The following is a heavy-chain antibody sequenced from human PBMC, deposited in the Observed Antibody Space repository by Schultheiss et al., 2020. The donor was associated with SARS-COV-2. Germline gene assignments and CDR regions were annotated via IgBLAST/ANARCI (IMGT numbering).Heavy chain of an antibody. CDR2: ISYDGSNK. J-gene: IGHJ6*02. CDR1: GFTFSSYG. Sequence: GGSLRLSCAASGFTFSSYGMHWVRQAPGKGLEWVAVISYDGSNKYYADSVKGRFTISRDNSKNTLYLQMNSLRAEDTAIYYCARARGYSQSRFDVWGQGTTVTVSS. V-gene: IGHV3-30*03. CDR3: ARARGYSQSRFDV. D-gene: IGHD2-15*01.